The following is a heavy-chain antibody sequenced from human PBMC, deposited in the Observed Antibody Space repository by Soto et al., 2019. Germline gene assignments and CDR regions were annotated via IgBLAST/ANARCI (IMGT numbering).Heavy chain of an antibody. J-gene: IGHJ5*02. CDR3: ARAGYSSGWHINWFDP. V-gene: IGHV4-31*03. Sequence: QVQLQESGPGLVKPSQTLSLTCTVSGGSISSGGYYWSWIRQHPGKGLEWIGYIYYSGSTYYNPSLKSRVTISVDTSKNQFSLKLSSVTAADTAVYYCARAGYSSGWHINWFDPWGQGTLVTVSS. D-gene: IGHD6-19*01. CDR1: GGSISSGGYY. CDR2: IYYSGST.